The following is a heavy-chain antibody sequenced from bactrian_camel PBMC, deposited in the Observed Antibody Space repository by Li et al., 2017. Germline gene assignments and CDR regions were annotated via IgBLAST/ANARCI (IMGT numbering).Heavy chain of an antibody. V-gene: IGHV3S40*01. D-gene: IGHD6*01. CDR2: IDTGDGST. Sequence: VQLVESGGGLVQPGGTLRLSCAASGYTFNTYSWFRQAPGQEREGVAAIDTGDGSTYYLNSVEGRFTISHDNAKNTLYLQMNSLKPEDTAMYYCAASLNSYGGISVAAYNYWGQGTQVTVS. CDR3: AASLNSYGGISVAAYNY. J-gene: IGHJ4*01. CDR1: GYTFNTY.